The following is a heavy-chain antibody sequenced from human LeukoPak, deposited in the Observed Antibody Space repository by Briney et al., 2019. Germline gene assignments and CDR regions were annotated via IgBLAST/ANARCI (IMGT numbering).Heavy chain of an antibody. J-gene: IGHJ4*02. Sequence: ASVKVSCKASGYTFTGYYVHWVRQAPGQGLEWMGWINPNSGGTNYAQKFQGRVTMTRDTSISTAYMELSRLRSDDTAVYYCARRSPGLIPIDYWGQGTLVTVSS. CDR1: GYTFTGYY. CDR2: INPNSGGT. CDR3: ARRSPGLIPIDY. D-gene: IGHD3/OR15-3a*01. V-gene: IGHV1-2*02.